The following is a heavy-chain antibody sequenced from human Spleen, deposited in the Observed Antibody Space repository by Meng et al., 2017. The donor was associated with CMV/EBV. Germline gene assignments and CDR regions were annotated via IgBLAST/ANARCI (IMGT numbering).Heavy chain of an antibody. CDR1: GFTFSSYG. J-gene: IGHJ4*02. Sequence: GESLKISCAASGFTFSSYGMHWVRQAPGKGLEWLANIKQDGSEKYYVDSVKGRFTISRDNANKSLYLQMDSLRAEDTAVYYCAREGRDLDYWGQGTLVTVSS. V-gene: IGHV3-7*01. CDR2: IKQDGSEK. D-gene: IGHD2-15*01. CDR3: AREGRDLDY.